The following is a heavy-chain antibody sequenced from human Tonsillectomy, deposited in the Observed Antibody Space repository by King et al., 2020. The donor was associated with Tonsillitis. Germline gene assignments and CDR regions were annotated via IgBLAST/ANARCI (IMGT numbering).Heavy chain of an antibody. J-gene: IGHJ4*02. CDR3: AKGGGDTTMPIDY. CDR2: IRFDGSNT. V-gene: IGHV3-30*02. D-gene: IGHD5-18*01. CDR1: GFTFSSYG. Sequence: QLVQSGGGVVQPGGSLRLSCAASGFTFSSYGMHWVRQAPGKGLEWVAFIRFDGSNTYYTDSVKGRFTISRDNSKNTLYLQMNSLRTEDTDVYYCAKGGGDTTMPIDYWGQGTLVTVSS.